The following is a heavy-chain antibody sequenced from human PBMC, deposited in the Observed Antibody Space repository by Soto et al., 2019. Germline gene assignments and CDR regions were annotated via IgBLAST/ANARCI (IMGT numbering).Heavy chain of an antibody. J-gene: IGHJ4*02. Sequence: ASVKGLRKASGYTLTSYGISWVRQPPGQVLECMGSISAYNGNTNYAQKLQGRVTMTTDTSMSTAYMELRSLRSDDRGVYDCARDSPVVPAGENDDWGQGTLVTVSS. D-gene: IGHD2-2*01. V-gene: IGHV1-18*04. CDR2: ISAYNGNT. CDR3: ARDSPVVPAGENDD. CDR1: GYTLTSYG.